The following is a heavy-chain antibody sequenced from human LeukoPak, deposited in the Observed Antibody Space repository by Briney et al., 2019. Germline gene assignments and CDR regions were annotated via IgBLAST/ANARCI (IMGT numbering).Heavy chain of an antibody. CDR3: AKAWYDILTGSPFDY. D-gene: IGHD3-9*01. CDR1: GFTFSSYR. CDR2: ISSSSSTI. J-gene: IGHJ4*02. V-gene: IGHV3-48*04. Sequence: GGSLRLSCAASGFTFSSYRMNWVRQAPGKGLEWVSYISSSSSTIYYADSVKGRFTISRDNAKNSLYLQMNSLRAEDTALYYCAKAWYDILTGSPFDYWGQGTLVTVSS.